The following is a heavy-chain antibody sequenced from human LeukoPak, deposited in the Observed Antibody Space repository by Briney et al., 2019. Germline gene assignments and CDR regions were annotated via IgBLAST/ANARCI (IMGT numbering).Heavy chain of an antibody. J-gene: IGHJ4*02. CDR2: ISAYNGNT. V-gene: IGHV1-18*01. CDR1: GCTFTSYG. Sequence: ASVKVSCKASGCTFTSYGISWVRQAPGQGLEWMGWISAYNGNTNYAQKLQGRVTMTTDTSTSTAYMELRSLRSDDTAVYYCARDAFEYSSSTACDYWGQGTLVTVSS. CDR3: ARDAFEYSSSTACDY. D-gene: IGHD6-6*01.